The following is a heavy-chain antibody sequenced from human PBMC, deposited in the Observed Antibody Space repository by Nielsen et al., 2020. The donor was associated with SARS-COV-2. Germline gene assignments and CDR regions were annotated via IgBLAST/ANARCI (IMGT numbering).Heavy chain of an antibody. CDR1: GFTFSKAW. CDR3: VNIPGGY. Sequence: GGSLRLSCAVSGFTFSKAWMSRVRQATGKGLEWVGRIRSKTDGGTTDYAAPVKGRFTISRDDSQNTLFLQMNSLITEDTAVYYCVNIPGGYWGQGTLVTVSS. D-gene: IGHD2-2*01. CDR2: IRSKTDGGTT. J-gene: IGHJ1*01. V-gene: IGHV3-15*01.